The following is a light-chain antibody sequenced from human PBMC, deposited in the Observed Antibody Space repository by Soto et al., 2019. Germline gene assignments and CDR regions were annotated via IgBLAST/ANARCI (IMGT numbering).Light chain of an antibody. CDR2: WAS. Sequence: DIVMTQSPDSLAVSLGERATINCKSSQSVLYSSNNKNHLAWYQQKPGQPPKLLIYWASTRESGVPDRFSGSGSGTDFTLTISSLQAVDVAVYYCQQYYSTPWTFGQGTKVEIK. CDR3: QQYYSTPWT. V-gene: IGKV4-1*01. CDR1: QSVLYSSNNKNH. J-gene: IGKJ1*01.